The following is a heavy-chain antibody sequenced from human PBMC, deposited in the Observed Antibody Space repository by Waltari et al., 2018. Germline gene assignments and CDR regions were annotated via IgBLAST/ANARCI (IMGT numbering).Heavy chain of an antibody. CDR1: GFTFSTYW. V-gene: IGHV3-7*01. D-gene: IGHD6-19*01. Sequence: EVQLVESGGGLVQPGGSLRLSCAASGFTFSTYWMSWVRQAPGKGLGGVDNRKEDGSAKHYGDSVRGRFTISRDNAENAVSLQMNSLRAEDTAVYFCATDSGRGGWYHKGGWGQGILVTVSS. CDR2: RKEDGSAK. J-gene: IGHJ4*02. CDR3: ATDSGRGGWYHKGG.